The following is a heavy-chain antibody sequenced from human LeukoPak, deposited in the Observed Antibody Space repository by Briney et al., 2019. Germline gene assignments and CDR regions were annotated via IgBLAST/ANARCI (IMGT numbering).Heavy chain of an antibody. Sequence: GGSLRLSCAASGFTFSSYEMNWVRQAPGKGLEWVSYISSSSSTIYYADSVKGRFTISRDNAKNSLYLQMNSLRAEDTAVYYCAGDLHSYGYWGQGTLVTVSS. J-gene: IGHJ4*02. CDR2: ISSSSSTI. D-gene: IGHD5-18*01. CDR3: AGDLHSYGY. V-gene: IGHV3-48*03. CDR1: GFTFSSYE.